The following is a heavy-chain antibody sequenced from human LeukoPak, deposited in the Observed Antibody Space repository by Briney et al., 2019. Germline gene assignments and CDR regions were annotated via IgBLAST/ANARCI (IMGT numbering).Heavy chain of an antibody. CDR3: AKDGGSSWYGDYFDY. D-gene: IGHD6-13*01. CDR1: GFTFSSYA. Sequence: PGGSLRLSCAASGFTFSSYAMSWVRQAPGKGLEWVSAISGSGGSTCYADSVKGRFTISRDNSKNTLYLQMNSLRAEDTAVYYCAKDGGSSWYGDYFDYWGQGTLVTVSS. CDR2: ISGSGGST. V-gene: IGHV3-23*01. J-gene: IGHJ4*02.